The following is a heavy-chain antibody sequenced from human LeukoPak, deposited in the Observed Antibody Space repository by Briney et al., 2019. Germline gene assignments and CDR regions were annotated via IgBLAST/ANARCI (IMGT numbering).Heavy chain of an antibody. CDR2: ISAYNGNT. V-gene: IGHV1-18*01. Sequence: ASVKVSCKASGYTFTSYGISWVRQAPGQGLEWMGWISAYNGNTNYAQKLQGRVTMTTDTSMSTAYMELRSLRSDDTAVYYCGRAADSGSYYNSGFDYWGQGTLVTVSS. CDR1: GYTFTSYG. D-gene: IGHD3-10*01. CDR3: GRAADSGSYYNSGFDY. J-gene: IGHJ4*02.